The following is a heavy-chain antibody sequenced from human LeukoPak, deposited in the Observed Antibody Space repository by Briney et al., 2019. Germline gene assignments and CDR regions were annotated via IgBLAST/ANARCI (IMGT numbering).Heavy chain of an antibody. J-gene: IGHJ4*02. CDR1: GFIFTTYW. CDR2: VDPTDPDV. D-gene: IGHD6-13*01. CDR3: ARRARNRSSFPLDF. Sequence: GESLKISCQTSGFIFTTYWIAWVRQMPGKGLEWMGIVDPTDPDVAYSPSFQGHVTMSADTSISTVYLQRSSLEASDTAVYYCARRARNRSSFPLDFWGQGTLVTVSS. V-gene: IGHV5-10-1*01.